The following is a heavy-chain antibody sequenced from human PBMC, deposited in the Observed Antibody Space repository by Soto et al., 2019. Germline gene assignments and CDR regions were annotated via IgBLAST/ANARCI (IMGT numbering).Heavy chain of an antibody. Sequence: GASVKVSCKASGGTFSSYAISWVRQAPGQGLEWMGGIIPIFGTANYAQKFQGRVTITADESTSTAYMELSSLRSEDTAVYYCARGRPERGYSYGPPDYYFDYWGQGTLVTVSS. D-gene: IGHD5-18*01. J-gene: IGHJ4*02. CDR1: GGTFSSYA. V-gene: IGHV1-69*13. CDR3: ARGRPERGYSYGPPDYYFDY. CDR2: IIPIFGTA.